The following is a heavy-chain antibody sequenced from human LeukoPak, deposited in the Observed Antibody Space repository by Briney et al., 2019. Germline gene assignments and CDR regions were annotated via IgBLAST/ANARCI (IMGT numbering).Heavy chain of an antibody. J-gene: IGHJ4*02. D-gene: IGHD5-18*01. V-gene: IGHV4-59*01. Sequence: SETLSLTCTVSGGSISSYYWSWIRQPPGKGLEWIGYIYYSGSTNYNPSLKSRVTISVDTSKNQFSLKLSSVTAADTAVYYCARGSGLDTAMDPYYFDYWGQGTLVTVSS. CDR3: ARGSGLDTAMDPYYFDY. CDR1: GGSISSYY. CDR2: IYYSGST.